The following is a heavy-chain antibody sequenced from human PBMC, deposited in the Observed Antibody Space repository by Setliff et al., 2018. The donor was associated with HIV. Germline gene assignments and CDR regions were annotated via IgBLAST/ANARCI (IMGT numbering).Heavy chain of an antibody. CDR1: GFTFGDYG. D-gene: IGHD5-18*01. V-gene: IGHV3-49*04. CDR3: SRLRGYSFGLASYYYYYMDV. J-gene: IGHJ6*03. CDR2: IRSRTHGGTT. Sequence: PGGSLRLSCTTSGFTFGDYGMSWVRQAPGKGLEWVGSIRSRTHGGTTEYAASVKGRFFISRDDSRSIAYLQMNSLKTEDTAVYYCSRLRGYSFGLASYYYYYMDVWGKGTTVTVSS.